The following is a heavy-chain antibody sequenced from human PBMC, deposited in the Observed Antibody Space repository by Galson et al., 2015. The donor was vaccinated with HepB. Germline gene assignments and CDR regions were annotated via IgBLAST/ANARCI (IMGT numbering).Heavy chain of an antibody. CDR1: GFTFSYYS. CDR2: ITSSSDYI. D-gene: IGHD5/OR15-5a*01. V-gene: IGHV3-21*01. J-gene: IGHJ2*01. CDR3: ARGVSEHALYWYFDR. Sequence: SLRLSCAASGFTFSYYSMNWVRQAPGKGLEWVSSITSSSDYIYYADSVKGRFTVSRDNAKNSLYLLMSSLRAEDTAVYYCARGVSEHALYWYFDRWGRGTLVTVSS.